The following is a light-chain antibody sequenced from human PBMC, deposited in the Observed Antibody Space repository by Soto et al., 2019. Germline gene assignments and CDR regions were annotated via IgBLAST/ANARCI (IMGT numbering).Light chain of an antibody. Sequence: QSAPTQPASVSRSPGQSITISCTGTSSDVGSHNLVSWYQQHPGQAPKLMIYEVSKRPLGVSARFSASKSGNTASLTISGLQAEDKADYYCCSYGGSRAVFGGGTQLTFL. V-gene: IGLV2-23*02. J-gene: IGLJ7*01. CDR1: SSDVGSHNL. CDR2: EVS. CDR3: CSYGGSRAV.